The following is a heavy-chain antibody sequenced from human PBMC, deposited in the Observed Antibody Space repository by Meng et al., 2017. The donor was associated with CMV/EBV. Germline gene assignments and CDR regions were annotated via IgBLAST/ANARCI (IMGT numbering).Heavy chain of an antibody. Sequence: ASVKVSCKTSGYPFSTYSMIWVRQAPGQGLEWMAWIRTHNGDTRYAQKVQGRVTVTTDTSTNTAYMELRSLTSDDTAVYYCARREGNYYFDNWGQGTLVTVSS. CDR3: ARREGNYYFDN. CDR2: IRTHNGDT. V-gene: IGHV1-18*01. J-gene: IGHJ4*02. CDR1: GYPFSTYS.